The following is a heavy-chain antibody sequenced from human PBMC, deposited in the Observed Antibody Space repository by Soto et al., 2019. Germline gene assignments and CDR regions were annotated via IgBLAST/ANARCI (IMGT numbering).Heavy chain of an antibody. V-gene: IGHV3-33*01. CDR2: IWNDGSNK. CDR3: VRDHNWSFDY. D-gene: IGHD1-1*01. CDR1: GFTFSSYG. J-gene: IGHJ4*02. Sequence: GGSLRLSCAASGFTFSSYGMHWVRQVPGKRLEWVAVIWNDGSNKYYADSVKGRFTISRDTAKNSLYLQMNDLRADDTALYYCVRDHNWSFDYWGQGTLVTVSS.